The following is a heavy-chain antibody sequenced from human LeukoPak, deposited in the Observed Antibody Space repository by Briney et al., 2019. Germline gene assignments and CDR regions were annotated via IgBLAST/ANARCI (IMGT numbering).Heavy chain of an antibody. J-gene: IGHJ4*02. Sequence: GGSLRLSCAASGFTFSSYGMHWVRQAPGKGLEWVAFIRYDGSNKYYADSVKGRFTISRDNAKNSLYLQMNSLRAEDTAVYYCARGSYYYDSSGYYPLKYWGQGTLVTVSS. CDR2: IRYDGSNK. CDR1: GFTFSSYG. CDR3: ARGSYYYDSSGYYPLKY. D-gene: IGHD3-22*01. V-gene: IGHV3-30*02.